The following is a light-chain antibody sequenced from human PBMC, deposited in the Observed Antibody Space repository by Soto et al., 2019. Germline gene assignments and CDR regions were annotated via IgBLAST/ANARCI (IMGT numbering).Light chain of an antibody. CDR3: QKVNVTLRP. Sequence: DIQMTQSPSSLSASVGDRVTITCRASQSMSSYLNWYQQKPGKAPKLLIYAASSLQSGVPSRFIASGLGTNFTSPISIRHLKIFAINNCQKVNVTLRPSGKGTKVKSN. V-gene: IGKV1-39*01. CDR1: QSMSSY. J-gene: IGKJ1*01. CDR2: AAS.